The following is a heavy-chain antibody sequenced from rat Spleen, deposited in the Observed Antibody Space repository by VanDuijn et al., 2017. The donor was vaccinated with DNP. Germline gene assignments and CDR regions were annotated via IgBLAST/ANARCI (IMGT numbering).Heavy chain of an antibody. Sequence: QVQLKESGPGLVQPSQTLSLTCTVSGFSLPTNSVHWVRQPPGKGLEWVGAMWSSGSTDYNSTLKSRLSISRDTSKSQVLLKMNSLQTEDTAIYFCARDYYSSSFVYWGQGTLVTVSS. D-gene: IGHD1-2*01. J-gene: IGHJ3*01. CDR2: MWSSGST. CDR3: ARDYYSSSFVY. CDR1: GFSLPTNS. V-gene: IGHV2-15*01.